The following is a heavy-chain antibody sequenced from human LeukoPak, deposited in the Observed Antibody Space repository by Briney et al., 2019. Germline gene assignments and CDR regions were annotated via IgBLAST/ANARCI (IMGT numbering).Heavy chain of an antibody. V-gene: IGHV3-21*04. CDR3: ARHSGSGWQALGY. D-gene: IGHD6-19*01. CDR1: GFTFSSYS. J-gene: IGHJ4*02. Sequence: PGGSLRLSCAASGFTFSSYSMNWVRQAPGKGLEWVSSISSSSSYIYYADSVKGRFTISRDNAKNSLYLQMNSLRAEDTAVYYCARHSGSGWQALGYWGQGTLVTVSS. CDR2: ISSSSSYI.